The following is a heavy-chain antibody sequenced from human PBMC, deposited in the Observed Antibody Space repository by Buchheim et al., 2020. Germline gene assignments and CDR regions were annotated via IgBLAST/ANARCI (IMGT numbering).Heavy chain of an antibody. V-gene: IGHV1-69*01. CDR2: IFPIFGTA. CDR3: ARVRVTWGAMGTFGDYDSAFDI. CDR1: GGTFSSYA. Sequence: QVQLVQSGAEVKKPGSSVKVSCKASGGTFSSYAISWVRQAPGQGLEWMGGIFPIFGTANYAQKFQGRVTITADESTSTAYMELSSLRSEDTAVYYCARVRVTWGAMGTFGDYDSAFDIWGLGT. D-gene: IGHD4-17*01. J-gene: IGHJ3*02.